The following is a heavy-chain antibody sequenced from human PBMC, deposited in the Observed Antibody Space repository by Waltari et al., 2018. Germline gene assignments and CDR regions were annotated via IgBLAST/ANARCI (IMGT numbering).Heavy chain of an antibody. CDR1: GGPCSSYA. CDR2: IIPIFGTA. J-gene: IGHJ5*02. Sequence: QVQLVQSGAEVTKPGSSVKVSCKASGGPCSSYAISWLRQAPGQGLEWMGRIIPIFGTANYAQKFQGRVTITADKSTSTAYMELSSLRSEDTAVYYCAKGYGSGKNWFDPWGQGTLVTVSS. V-gene: IGHV1-69*08. CDR3: AKGYGSGKNWFDP. D-gene: IGHD3-10*01.